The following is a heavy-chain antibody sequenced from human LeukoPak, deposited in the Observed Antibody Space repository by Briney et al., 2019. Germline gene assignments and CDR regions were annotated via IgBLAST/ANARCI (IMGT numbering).Heavy chain of an antibody. J-gene: IGHJ5*02. CDR1: GYTFTGYY. Sequence: ASVKVSCKASGYTFTGYYMHWVRQAPGQGLEWMGWINPNSGGTNYAQKFQGRVTMTRDTSISTAYMELSRLRSDDTAVYYCARELIAAAGNDPWGQGTLVTASS. D-gene: IGHD6-13*01. CDR3: ARELIAAAGNDP. CDR2: INPNSGGT. V-gene: IGHV1-2*02.